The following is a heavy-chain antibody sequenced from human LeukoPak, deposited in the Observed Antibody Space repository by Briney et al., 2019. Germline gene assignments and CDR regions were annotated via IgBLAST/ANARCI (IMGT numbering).Heavy chain of an antibody. Sequence: SETLSLTCTVSGDSISSSNYYWGRIRQPPGKGLEWIAIIYYSGKTYYNPSLKSRVSISVDTSNNQFSLKLSSVSAADTAVYYRARRALGKDWFDPWGQGTLVTVSS. CDR3: ARRALGKDWFDP. CDR2: IYYSGKT. D-gene: IGHD1-26*01. CDR1: GDSISSSNYY. V-gene: IGHV4-39*01. J-gene: IGHJ5*02.